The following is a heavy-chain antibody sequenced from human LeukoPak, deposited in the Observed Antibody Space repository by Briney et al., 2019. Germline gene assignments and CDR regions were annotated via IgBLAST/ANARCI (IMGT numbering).Heavy chain of an antibody. D-gene: IGHD3-22*01. CDR3: ARQTSGYYVDY. CDR1: GGSISSSSYY. J-gene: IGHJ4*02. V-gene: IGHV4-39*01. CDR2: IYYSGST. Sequence: SETLSLACTVSGGSISSSSYYWGWIRQPPGKELEWVGFIYYSGSTYYNPSLKSRVTISVDTSQNQFSLKLSSVTAADTAVYYCARQTSGYYVDYWGQGSLVTISS.